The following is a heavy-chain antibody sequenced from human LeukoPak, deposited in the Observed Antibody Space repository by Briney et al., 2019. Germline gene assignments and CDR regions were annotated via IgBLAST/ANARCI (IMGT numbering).Heavy chain of an antibody. CDR1: GFTVTNTY. J-gene: IGHJ4*02. D-gene: IGHD3-3*01. V-gene: IGHV3-66*02. CDR2: IYSGGST. Sequence: GGSLRLSCAASGFTVTNTYMSWVRQAPGKGLEWVPTIYSGGSTYYEDSVKGRFTVSRDTSKNTLYLQMNRLRPEDTAMYYCARDLRLKWFFDYWGQGTLVTVSS. CDR3: ARDLRLKWFFDY.